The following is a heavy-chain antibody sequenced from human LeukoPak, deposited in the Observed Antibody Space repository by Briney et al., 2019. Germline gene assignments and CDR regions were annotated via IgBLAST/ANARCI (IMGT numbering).Heavy chain of an antibody. CDR1: GYTFTGYY. D-gene: IGHD4-17*01. CDR2: INPNSGGT. CDR3: AREKVTTYYYYYYGMDV. J-gene: IGHJ6*02. Sequence: ASVKVSCKASGYTFTGYYMHWVRQAPGQGLEWMGWINPNSGGTNYAQKFQGRVTMTRDTSISTAYMELSRLRSDDTAVYYCAREKVTTYYYYYYGMDVWDQGTTVTVSS. V-gene: IGHV1-2*02.